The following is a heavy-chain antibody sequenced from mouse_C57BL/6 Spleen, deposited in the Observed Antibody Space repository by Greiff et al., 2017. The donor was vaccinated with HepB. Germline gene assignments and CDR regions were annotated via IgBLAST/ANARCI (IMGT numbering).Heavy chain of an antibody. Sequence: EVKLVESGAELVKPGASVKLSCTASGFNIKDYYMHWVKQRTEQGLEWIGRIDPEDGETKYAPKFQGKATITADTSSNTAYLQLSSLTSEDTAVYYCARESSGYRFAYWGQGTLVTVSA. CDR3: ARESSGYRFAY. V-gene: IGHV14-2*01. J-gene: IGHJ3*01. CDR2: IDPEDGET. D-gene: IGHD3-2*02. CDR1: GFNIKDYY.